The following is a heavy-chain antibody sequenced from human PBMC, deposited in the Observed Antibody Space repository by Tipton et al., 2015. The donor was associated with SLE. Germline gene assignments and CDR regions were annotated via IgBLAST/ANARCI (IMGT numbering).Heavy chain of an antibody. Sequence: LRLSCTVSDGSISPYYWSWIRQPPGKGLEWLGSVYSNGDTTYNASLKSRVAISVDMSGNEFSLELRSLTPADTVVYYCASGPRYSYFDLWGRGTLVTVSS. CDR3: ASGPRYSYFDL. J-gene: IGHJ2*01. CDR2: VYSNGDT. CDR1: DGSISPYY. V-gene: IGHV4-59*01.